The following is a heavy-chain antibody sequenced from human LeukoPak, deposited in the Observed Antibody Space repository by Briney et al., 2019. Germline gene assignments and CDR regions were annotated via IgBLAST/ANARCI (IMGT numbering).Heavy chain of an antibody. CDR2: IKQDGSEK. J-gene: IGHJ4*02. CDR3: ARLYYDYVWGSYRFDY. V-gene: IGHV3-7*01. Sequence: GGPLRLSCAASGFTFSSYWMSWVRQAPGKGLEWVANIKQDGSEKYYVDSVKGRFTISRDNAKNSLYLQMNSLRAEDTAVYYCARLYYDYVWGSYRFDYWGQGTLVTVSS. CDR1: GFTFSSYW. D-gene: IGHD3-16*02.